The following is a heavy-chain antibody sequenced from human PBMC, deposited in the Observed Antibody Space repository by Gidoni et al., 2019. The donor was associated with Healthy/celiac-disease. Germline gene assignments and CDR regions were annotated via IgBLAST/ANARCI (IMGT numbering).Heavy chain of an antibody. D-gene: IGHD2-15*01. J-gene: IGHJ6*02. V-gene: IGHV3-33*01. Sequence: QVQLVESGGGVVQPGRSLRLSCAASGFTFSSYGMHWVRQAPGKGLEWVAVIWYDGSNKYYADSVKGRFTISRDNSKNTLYLQMNSLRAEDTAVYYCARDRRRGRVYYGMDVWGQGTTVTVSS. CDR1: GFTFSSYG. CDR3: ARDRRRGRVYYGMDV. CDR2: IWYDGSNK.